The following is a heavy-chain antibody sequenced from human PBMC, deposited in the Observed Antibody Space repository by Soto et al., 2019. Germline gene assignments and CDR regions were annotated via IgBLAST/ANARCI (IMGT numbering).Heavy chain of an antibody. CDR1: GFTFSSYG. D-gene: IGHD1-1*01. Sequence: GGSLRLSCAASGFTFSSYGMHWVRQAPGKGLEWVAVISYDGSNKYYADSVKGRFTISRDNSKNTLYLQMNSLRAEDTAVYYCARAGTTGTTTTRMIGGHWGQGTLVTVSS. CDR2: ISYDGSNK. J-gene: IGHJ4*02. CDR3: ARAGTTGTTTTRMIGGH. V-gene: IGHV3-30*03.